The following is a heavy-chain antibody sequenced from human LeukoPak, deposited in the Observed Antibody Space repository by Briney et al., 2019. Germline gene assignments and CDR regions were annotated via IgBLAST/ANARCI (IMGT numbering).Heavy chain of an antibody. V-gene: IGHV3-21*01. Sequence: GGSLRLSCAASGFAFSTYWMTWVRQAPGKGLEWVSSISSSSSYIYYADSVKGRFTISRDNAKNSLYLQMNSLRAEDTAVYYCARDLGILTGYHDYWGQGTLVTVSS. J-gene: IGHJ4*02. CDR1: GFAFSTYW. CDR2: ISSSSSYI. D-gene: IGHD3-9*01. CDR3: ARDLGILTGYHDY.